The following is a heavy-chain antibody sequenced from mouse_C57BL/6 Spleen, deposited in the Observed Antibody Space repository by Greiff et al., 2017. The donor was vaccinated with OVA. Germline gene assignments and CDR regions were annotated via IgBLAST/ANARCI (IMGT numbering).Heavy chain of an antibody. Sequence: VQLQESGPELVKPGASVKISCKASGYAFSSSWMNWVKQRPGKGLEWIGRIYPGDGDTNYNGKFKGKATLTADKSSSTAYMQPSGLTSEDSAVYFCAIPLITTVVDLYAIDYWGQGTSVTVSS. D-gene: IGHD1-1*01. CDR2: IYPGDGDT. CDR1: GYAFSSSW. J-gene: IGHJ4*01. CDR3: AIPLITTVVDLYAIDY. V-gene: IGHV1-82*01.